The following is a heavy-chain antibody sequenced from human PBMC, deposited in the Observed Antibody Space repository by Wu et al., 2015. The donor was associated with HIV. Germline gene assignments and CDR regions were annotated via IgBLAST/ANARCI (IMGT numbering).Heavy chain of an antibody. CDR3: TRVVCDRTYLGFSGSKSRSFDG. V-gene: IGHV1-2*02. CDR2: INPASGGT. Sequence: QVQLVQSGAEVKKPGASVKVSCKASGYIFRGHYLNWVRQAPGQGLEWMGWINPASGGTRYAEKFQGRVIMTSDMSTNTAYMELRNVRSDDTALYYCTRVVCDRTYLGFSGSKSRSFDGLGTKGPWSPSL. J-gene: IGHJ3*01. D-gene: IGHD2-2*01. CDR1: GYIFRGHY.